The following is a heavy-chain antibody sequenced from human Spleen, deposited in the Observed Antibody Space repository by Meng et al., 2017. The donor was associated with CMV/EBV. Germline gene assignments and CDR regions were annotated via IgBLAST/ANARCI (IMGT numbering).Heavy chain of an antibody. J-gene: IGHJ6*02. CDR1: GFTFSSYW. CDR2: IKQDGSEK. D-gene: IGHD6-19*01. CDR3: ARETCASGWLCDHYFGLDA. Sequence: GGSLRLSCAASGFTFSSYWMSWVRQAPGKGLEWVANIKQDGSEKYYVDSVRGRFTISRDNAKNSLYLQMNSLRVEDTAIYYCARETCASGWLCDHYFGLDAWGQGTTVTVSS. V-gene: IGHV3-7*01.